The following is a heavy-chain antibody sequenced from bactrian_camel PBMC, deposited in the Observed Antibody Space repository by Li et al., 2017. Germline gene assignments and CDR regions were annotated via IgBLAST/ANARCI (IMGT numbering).Heavy chain of an antibody. V-gene: IGHV3S26*01. D-gene: IGHD1*01. Sequence: HVQLVESGGGSVQAGGSLRLSCTASRFTFSYNCVGWFRQAQGKGLEWVAGINSFGDTTNYKESIKGRFAISRDNAKNRVYLELNSLKPDDTATYYCAARAHVYCSTLASAFPFWGQGTQVTVS. CDR2: INSFGDTT. CDR1: RFTFSYNC. J-gene: IGHJ4*01. CDR3: AARAHVYCSTLASAFPF.